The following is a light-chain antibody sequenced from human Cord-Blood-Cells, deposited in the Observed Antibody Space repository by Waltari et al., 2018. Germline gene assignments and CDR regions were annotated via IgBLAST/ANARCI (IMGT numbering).Light chain of an antibody. Sequence: DIGLTHSPDSLAVSLGERATIHCKSRQSVLNRSDNKNSLAWYQQKPGQPPKLPIYWACIRETELTYRVSGRGSGTDLTCTISCLQAEDGEAYDGQQNYSIPRTFGPGTKVELK. V-gene: IGKV4-1*01. J-gene: IGKJ1*01. CDR3: QQNYSIPRT. CDR1: QSVLNRSDNKNS. CDR2: WAC.